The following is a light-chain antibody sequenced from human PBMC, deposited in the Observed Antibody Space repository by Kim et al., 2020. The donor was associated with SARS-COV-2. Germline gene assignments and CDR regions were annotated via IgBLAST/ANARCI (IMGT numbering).Light chain of an antibody. CDR1: SRDVGGYNY. V-gene: IGLV2-8*01. Sequence: QSVLTQPPSASGSPGQSVTISCTGTSRDVGGYNYVSWYQQHPGKAPKLLIYEVIKRPSGVPDRFSGSKSGNTASLTVSGLQAEDEADYYCCSYAGSNNPYFFGTGTKVTVL. J-gene: IGLJ1*01. CDR2: EVI. CDR3: CSYAGSNNPYF.